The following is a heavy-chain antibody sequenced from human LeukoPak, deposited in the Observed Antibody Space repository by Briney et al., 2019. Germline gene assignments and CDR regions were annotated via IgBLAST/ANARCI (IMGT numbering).Heavy chain of an antibody. CDR3: ARGPSYDYVWGSYFDY. V-gene: IGHV3-21*01. J-gene: IGHJ4*02. CDR1: GFTFSIYS. D-gene: IGHD3-16*01. CDR2: ISSSSSYI. Sequence: PGGSLRLSCAASGFTFSIYSMNWVRQAPGKGLEWVSSISSSSSYIYYADSVKGRFTISRDNAKNSLYLQMNSLRAEDTAVYYCARGPSYDYVWGSYFDYWGQGTLVTVSS.